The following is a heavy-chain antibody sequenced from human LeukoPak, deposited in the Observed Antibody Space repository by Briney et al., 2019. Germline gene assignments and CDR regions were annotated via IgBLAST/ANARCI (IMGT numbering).Heavy chain of an antibody. J-gene: IGHJ1*01. D-gene: IGHD2-2*01. V-gene: IGHV3-23*01. Sequence: PGGSLRLSCAASGFTFRNYARSWVRQAPGEGLEWVSAISGSGDVTYYADPVKGRFTIYRDNAKNTLYLQMNSLRAEDTAIYYCARDRSWDSSTYYSEYFLHWGQGSLVSVSA. CDR2: ISGSGDVT. CDR1: GFTFRNYA. CDR3: ARDRSWDSSTYYSEYFLH.